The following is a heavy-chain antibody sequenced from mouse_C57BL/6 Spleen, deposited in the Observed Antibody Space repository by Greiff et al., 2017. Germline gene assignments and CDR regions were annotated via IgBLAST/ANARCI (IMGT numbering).Heavy chain of an antibody. Sequence: QVQLQQSGPELVKPGASVKISCKASGYAFSSSWMNWVKQRPGKGLEWIGRIYPGDGDTNYNGKFKGQATLTADKSSSTAYMQLSSLTSEDSAVYFCARVDSSGYWGQGTTLTVSS. CDR1: GYAFSSSW. J-gene: IGHJ2*01. CDR3: ARVDSSGY. CDR2: IYPGDGDT. V-gene: IGHV1-82*01. D-gene: IGHD3-2*02.